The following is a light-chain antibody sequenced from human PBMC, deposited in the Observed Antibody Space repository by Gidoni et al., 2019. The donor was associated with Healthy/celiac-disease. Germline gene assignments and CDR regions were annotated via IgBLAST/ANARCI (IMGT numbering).Light chain of an antibody. CDR2: WAS. J-gene: IGKJ5*01. CDR1: QSVLYSSNNKNY. Sequence: IVMTQYPDSLAVSLGERATINCKSSQSVLYSSNNKNYVAWYQQKPGQPPKLLIYWASTRESGVPDRFSGSGSGTDFTLTISSLQAEDVAVYYCQQYYSTPLTFXQXTRLEIK. V-gene: IGKV4-1*01. CDR3: QQYYSTPLT.